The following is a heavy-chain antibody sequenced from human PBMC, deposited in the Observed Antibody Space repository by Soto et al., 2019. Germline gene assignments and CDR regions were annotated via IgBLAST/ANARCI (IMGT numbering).Heavy chain of an antibody. V-gene: IGHV1-69*01. J-gene: IGHJ4*02. Sequence: QVQLVQSGAEVQKPGSSVNVSCKASGGTFSSYAISWVRQAPGQGLEWLGGIIPIFGTANYAQKFQGRVTITADETTSTAYIELSSLRSEDTAVYYCARDQGSGWYGRWDYWGQVTLVTVSS. CDR1: GGTFSSYA. CDR3: ARDQGSGWYGRWDY. D-gene: IGHD6-19*01. CDR2: IIPIFGTA.